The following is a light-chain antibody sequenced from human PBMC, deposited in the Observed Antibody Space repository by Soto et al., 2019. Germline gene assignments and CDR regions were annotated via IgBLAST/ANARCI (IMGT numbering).Light chain of an antibody. J-gene: IGLJ1*01. CDR1: SSDVGGFKF. V-gene: IGLV2-14*01. Sequence: QSVLTQPASVSWFPGQSITIACTGTSSDVGGFKFVSWYQQHPGKAPKLMIYEVSYRPSGVSNRFSGSKSGNTASLTISGLQAEDEADYYCNSYTSRSTLDVFGTGTKVTVL. CDR3: NSYTSRSTLDV. CDR2: EVS.